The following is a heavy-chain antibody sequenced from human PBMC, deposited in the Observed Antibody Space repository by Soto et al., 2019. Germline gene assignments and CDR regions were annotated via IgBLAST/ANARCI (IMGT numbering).Heavy chain of an antibody. J-gene: IGHJ4*02. CDR2: TVAGSGNR. Sequence: QVQLMQSGAEVTKPGASVRLSCKTSGYSFTSYGLSWVRQAPGQGLEWMGWTVAGSGNRIYAQKFQDRINMNTDTTTNTGYMKLRSLTSVNSAVYVCARVEGYGSGSRRIDNWGQGTLVTVSS. CDR1: GYSFTSYG. CDR3: ARVEGYGSGSRRIDN. V-gene: IGHV1-18*01. D-gene: IGHD3-10*01.